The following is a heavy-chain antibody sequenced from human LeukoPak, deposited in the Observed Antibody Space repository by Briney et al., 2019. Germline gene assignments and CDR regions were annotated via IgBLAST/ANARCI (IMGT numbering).Heavy chain of an antibody. CDR1: GVTFSSYS. V-gene: IGHV3-48*01. CDR3: ARDTKYAFDN. J-gene: IGHJ4*02. Sequence: GGSLRHSCAASGVTFSSYSMNWVRQAPGKGLEWISYIGISSGNTKYADSVKGRFTISGDKAKNSVYLQMNSLRVEDTAVYYCARDTKYAFDNWGQGTLVTVSS. CDR2: IGISSGNT. D-gene: IGHD2-2*01.